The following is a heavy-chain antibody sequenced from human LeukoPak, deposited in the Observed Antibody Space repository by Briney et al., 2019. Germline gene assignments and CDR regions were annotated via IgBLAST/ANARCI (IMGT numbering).Heavy chain of an antibody. D-gene: IGHD6-13*01. J-gene: IGHJ5*02. CDR1: GGSFSGYY. V-gene: IGHV4-34*01. CDR2: INHSGST. CDR3: ARDGSSWYDSRGGLNWFDP. Sequence: PGGSLRLSCAVYGGSFSGYYWSWIRQPPGKGLEWIGEINHSGSTNYNPSLKSRVTISVDTSKNQFSLKLSSVTAADTAVYYCARDGSSWYDSRGGLNWFDPWGQGTLVTVSS.